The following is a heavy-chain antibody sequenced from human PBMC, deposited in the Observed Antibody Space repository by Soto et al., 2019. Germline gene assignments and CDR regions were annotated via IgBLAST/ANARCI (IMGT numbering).Heavy chain of an antibody. D-gene: IGHD5-18*01. V-gene: IGHV3-66*04. CDR3: ARHGYNYGGGYFDY. CDR2: IYSGVST. J-gene: IGHJ4*02. CDR1: GFSVSSNY. Sequence: LSLSCAASGFSVSSNYMSWVRQPPGRWLEWVSVIYSGVSTYYADSVKGRFTISRDNSKNTLYLQMNSLRAEDTAVYYCARHGYNYGGGYFDYWGQGTLVTVSS.